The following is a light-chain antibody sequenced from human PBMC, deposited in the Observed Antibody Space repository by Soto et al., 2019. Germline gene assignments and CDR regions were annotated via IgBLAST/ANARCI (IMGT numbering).Light chain of an antibody. CDR2: SAS. V-gene: IGKV1-6*01. CDR1: QGIGND. CDR3: LHEYINPYT. Sequence: AIQMTQSPSSLSASVGDRVTITCRASQGIGNDLGWYQQKPGKAPKLLIYSASSLQTGVPSSFSVSGSGTDFTLTINSLKPEDFATYYCLHEYINPYTFGKGTKLEIK. J-gene: IGKJ2*01.